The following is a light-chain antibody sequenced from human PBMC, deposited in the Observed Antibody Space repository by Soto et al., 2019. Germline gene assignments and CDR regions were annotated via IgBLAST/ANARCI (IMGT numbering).Light chain of an antibody. CDR1: NSNIGGDT. Sequence: QSVLTQPPSASETPGQRVTISCSGGNSNIGGDTVNWYQQLPGTAPKLLIYNNDQRPSGVPDRFSGSKSGTSASLAISGLQSEDEAHYYCATWDDSLNAVVFGGGTKLTVL. V-gene: IGLV1-44*01. CDR3: ATWDDSLNAVV. J-gene: IGLJ2*01. CDR2: NND.